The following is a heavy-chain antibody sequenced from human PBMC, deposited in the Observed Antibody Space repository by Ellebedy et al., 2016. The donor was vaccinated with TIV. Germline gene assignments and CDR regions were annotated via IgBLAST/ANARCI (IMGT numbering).Heavy chain of an antibody. Sequence: GESLKISCTASGFTFMSYAMSWIRQAPGKGLEWVAVTSGSAGNSNYADSVRGRFTISRDNSKNTLFLQLNSLRANDTAVYYCAQGGLGARFTFPVWGQGAMVTVSS. J-gene: IGHJ3*01. V-gene: IGHV3-23*01. CDR2: TSGSAGNS. D-gene: IGHD3-16*01. CDR1: GFTFMSYA. CDR3: AQGGLGARFTFPV.